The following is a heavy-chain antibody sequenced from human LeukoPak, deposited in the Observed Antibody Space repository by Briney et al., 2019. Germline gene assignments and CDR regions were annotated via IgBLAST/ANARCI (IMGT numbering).Heavy chain of an antibody. D-gene: IGHD2/OR15-2a*01. V-gene: IGHV4-38-2*02. CDR2: MYHSGST. CDR3: ARDPTLGWFDP. CDR1: GYSISSGHY. Sequence: SETLSLTCTVSGYSISSGHYWGWIRQPPGKGLEWIGSMYHSGSTYYNPPLKSRVTISEDTSKNQFSLKLRSVTAADTAVYYCARDPTLGWFDPWGQGTLVTVSS. J-gene: IGHJ5*02.